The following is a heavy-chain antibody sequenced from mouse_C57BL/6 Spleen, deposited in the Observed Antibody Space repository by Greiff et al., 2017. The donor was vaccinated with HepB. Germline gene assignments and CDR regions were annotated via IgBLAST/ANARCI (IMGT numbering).Heavy chain of an antibody. CDR3: TTDYYGSSYGFAY. Sequence: EVKLVESGAELVRPGASVKLSCTASGFNIKDYYMHWVKQRPEQGLEWIGRIDPEDGDTEYAPKFQGKATMTADTSSNTASLQLSSLTSEDTAVYYCTTDYYGSSYGFAYWGQGTLVTVSA. J-gene: IGHJ3*01. CDR2: IDPEDGDT. CDR1: GFNIKDYY. V-gene: IGHV14-1*01. D-gene: IGHD1-1*01.